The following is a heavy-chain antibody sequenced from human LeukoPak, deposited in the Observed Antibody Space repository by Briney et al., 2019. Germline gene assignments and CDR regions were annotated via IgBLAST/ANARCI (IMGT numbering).Heavy chain of an antibody. J-gene: IGHJ4*02. CDR3: ARDEQQLSFDY. D-gene: IGHD6-13*01. CDR1: GFTFSSYA. CDR2: IYSGGST. Sequence: GGSLRLSCAASGFTFSSYAMSWVRQAPGKGLEWVSVIYSGGSTYYADSVKGRFTISRDNSKDTLYLQMNSLRAEDTAVYYCARDEQQLSFDYWGQGTLVTVSS. V-gene: IGHV3-66*01.